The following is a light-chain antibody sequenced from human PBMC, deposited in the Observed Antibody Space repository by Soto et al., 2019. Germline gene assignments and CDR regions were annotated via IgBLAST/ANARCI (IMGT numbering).Light chain of an antibody. V-gene: IGKV1-5*01. CDR2: HAS. J-gene: IGKJ1*01. CDR1: QIISNW. Sequence: DIQMTQSPSTLPASVGDRVTITCLASQIISNWLAWYQQKPGTAPKVLIYHASNLQSGVPSRFSGSGSGTDFTLTISCLQSEDFATYYCQQYYSYPWTFGQGTKVDIK. CDR3: QQYYSYPWT.